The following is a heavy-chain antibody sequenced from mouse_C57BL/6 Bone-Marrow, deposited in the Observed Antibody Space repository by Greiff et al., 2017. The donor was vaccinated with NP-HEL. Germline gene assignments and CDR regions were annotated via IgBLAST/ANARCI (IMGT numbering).Heavy chain of an antibody. CDR1: GYTFTSYW. J-gene: IGHJ2*01. V-gene: IGHV1-69*01. D-gene: IGHD2-4*01. Sequence: VQLQQSGAELVMPGASVKLSCKASGYTFTSYWMHWVKQRPGQGLEWIGEIDPSDSYTNYNQKFKGKSTLTVDKSSSTAYMQLSSLTSEDSAVYYCARRRYYDYDEGHYWGQGTTLTVSS. CDR3: ARRRYYDYDEGHY. CDR2: IDPSDSYT.